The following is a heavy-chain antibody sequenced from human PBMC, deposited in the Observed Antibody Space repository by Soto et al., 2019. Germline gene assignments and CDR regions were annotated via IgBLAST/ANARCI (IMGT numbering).Heavy chain of an antibody. CDR2: IYYSGST. V-gene: IGHV4-39*01. Sequence: SGTLSLTCPVSCGSISSSSYYRGRVPQPPGKGLGGIGGIYYSGSTYYTPPLKSRVTISVDTSKNQFSLKLSSVTAADTAVYYCARHTPAISISDHWGQGTLVTVSS. J-gene: IGHJ4*02. CDR3: ARHTPAISISDH. D-gene: IGHD2-15*01. CDR1: CGSISSSSYY.